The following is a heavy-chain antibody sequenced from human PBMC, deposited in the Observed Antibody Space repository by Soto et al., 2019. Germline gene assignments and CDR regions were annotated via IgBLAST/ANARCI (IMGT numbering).Heavy chain of an antibody. J-gene: IGHJ6*02. V-gene: IGHV3-33*08. CDR2: IWNDGSNE. CDR1: GFTFRDYG. D-gene: IGHD2-8*01. CDR3: ATPRNGDDYFGLDV. Sequence: QVQLVESGGGVVQPGRSLRLSCGASGFTFRDYGMHWVRQAPGKGLEWVAVIWNDGSNEEYAESVKGRFTISRDNSKDTLYLQMNSLRSEDTGVYFCATPRNGDDYFGLDVWGQGTTVIVS.